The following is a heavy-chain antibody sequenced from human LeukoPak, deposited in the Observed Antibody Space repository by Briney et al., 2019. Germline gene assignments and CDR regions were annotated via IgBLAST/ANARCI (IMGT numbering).Heavy chain of an antibody. CDR1: GGSISSSNYY. CDR2: IYYSGNT. CDR3: ARHSMVRGVIALDP. Sequence: KTSETLSLTCTVSGGSISSSNYYWGWIRQPPGKGLEWIGSIYYSGNTCYNPSLKSRVPISVDPSQNQFSLYLTSVTAADTAVYYCARHSMVRGVIALDPWGQGTLVSVSS. J-gene: IGHJ5*02. V-gene: IGHV4-39*01. D-gene: IGHD3-10*01.